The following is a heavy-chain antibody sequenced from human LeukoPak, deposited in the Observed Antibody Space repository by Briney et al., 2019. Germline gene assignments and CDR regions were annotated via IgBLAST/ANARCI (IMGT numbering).Heavy chain of an antibody. V-gene: IGHV3-53*01. CDR3: ARVSRRITMVRGVLDS. D-gene: IGHD3-10*01. CDR1: GFTVSSNY. J-gene: IGHJ4*02. CDR2: IYSGGST. Sequence: PGGSLRLSCAASGFTVSSNYMSWVRQAPGKGLEWVSVIYSGGSTYYADSVKGRFTISRDNSKNTLYLQMNSLRAEDTAVYYCARVSRRITMVRGVLDSWGQGTLVTVSS.